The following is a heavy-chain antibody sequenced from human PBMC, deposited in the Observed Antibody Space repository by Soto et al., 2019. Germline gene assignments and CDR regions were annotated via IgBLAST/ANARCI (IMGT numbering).Heavy chain of an antibody. CDR1: GDTISTGGYS. CDR2: TYHSGNP. D-gene: IGHD4-17*01. V-gene: IGHV4-30-2*01. CDR3: ALEPYGDYVRYFPP. Sequence: QLQLQESGSRLVKSSETLSLTCGVSGDTISTGGYSWAWIRQPPGKALEWIGHTYHSGNPYYNPSLKRRAIISVEGSKCPSSLELRSVTAAVTAVHYCALEPYGDYVRYFPPWGQGPRVTVPS. J-gene: IGHJ5*02.